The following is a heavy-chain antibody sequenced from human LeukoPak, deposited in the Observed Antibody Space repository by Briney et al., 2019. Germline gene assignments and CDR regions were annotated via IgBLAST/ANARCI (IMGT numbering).Heavy chain of an antibody. CDR3: ASDRLRFFDWCY. J-gene: IGHJ4*02. V-gene: IGHV4-39*01. CDR1: GGSISSSSYY. CDR2: IYYSGST. D-gene: IGHD3-9*01. Sequence: SETLSLTCTVSGGSISSSSYYWGWIRQPPGKGLEWIGSIYYSGSTYYNPSLKSRVTISVDTSKNQFSLKLSSVTAADTAVYYCASDRLRFFDWCYWSQGTLVTVSS.